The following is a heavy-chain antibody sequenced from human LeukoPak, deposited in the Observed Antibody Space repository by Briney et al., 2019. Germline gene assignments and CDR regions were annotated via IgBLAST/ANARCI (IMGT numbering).Heavy chain of an antibody. D-gene: IGHD2-15*01. Sequence: GASVKVSCKAFGYTFTSNYMHWVRQAPGQGPEWMGVISPSGGSTTYAQKFQGRVTMTRNTSISTAYMELSSLRSEDTAVYYCARAVDYMDVWGKGTTVTISS. V-gene: IGHV1-46*01. CDR2: ISPSGGST. CDR1: GYTFTSNY. CDR3: ARAVDYMDV. J-gene: IGHJ6*03.